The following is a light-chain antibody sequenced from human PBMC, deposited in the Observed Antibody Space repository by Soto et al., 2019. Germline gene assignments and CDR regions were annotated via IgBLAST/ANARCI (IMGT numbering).Light chain of an antibody. CDR1: QSVSTN. CDR3: QQYHKWPLT. V-gene: IGKV3-15*01. CDR2: GAS. J-gene: IGKJ4*01. Sequence: EIVMTQFPATLSVSPGERATLSCRASQSVSTNLAWYQQKPGQAPRLLMYGASTRATGMPAGFSGSGSGTEFILTISSLQSEDFAVYYCQQYHKWPLTFGGGTKVEIK.